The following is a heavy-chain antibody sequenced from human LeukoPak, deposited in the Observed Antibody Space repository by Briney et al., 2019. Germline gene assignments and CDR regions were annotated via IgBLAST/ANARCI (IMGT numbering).Heavy chain of an antibody. Sequence: GGSLRLSCAASGFTFSDHYMDWVRQAPGKGLEWVGRTRDRANGYTTEYAASVKGRFTISRDDSENSLYLQMNSLKTEDTAVYYCARTRPLNYYDSSGYFDYWGQGTLVTVSS. CDR3: ARTRPLNYYDSSGYFDY. D-gene: IGHD3-22*01. CDR1: GFTFSDHY. J-gene: IGHJ4*02. V-gene: IGHV3-72*01. CDR2: TRDRANGYTT.